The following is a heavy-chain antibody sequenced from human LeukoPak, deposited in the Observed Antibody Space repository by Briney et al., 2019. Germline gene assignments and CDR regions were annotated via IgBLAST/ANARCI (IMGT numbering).Heavy chain of an antibody. J-gene: IGHJ4*02. CDR3: ASVYYDSSGYYDY. CDR2: IYSGGST. CDR1: GFTVSSNY. Sequence: PGGSLRLSCAASGFTVSSNYMSWVRQAPGKGLEWVSVIYSGGSTYYADSVKGRFTISRGNSKNTLYLQMNSLRAEDTAVYYCASVYYDSSGYYDYWGQGTLVTVSS. D-gene: IGHD3-22*01. V-gene: IGHV3-53*01.